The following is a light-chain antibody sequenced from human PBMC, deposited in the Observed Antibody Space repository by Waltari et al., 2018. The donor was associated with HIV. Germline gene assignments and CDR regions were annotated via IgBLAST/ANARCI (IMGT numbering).Light chain of an antibody. J-gene: IGKJ2*01. CDR2: DAS. CDR3: QQRSNRPPKYT. V-gene: IGKV3-11*01. Sequence: EIVLAQSPGTLSLSPGERATLSCRASQSISSYLAWYQQKPGRAPRLLIYDASNRATGIPARFSGSGSGTDFTLTISSLEPEDFAVYYCQQRSNRPPKYTFGQGTKLEIK. CDR1: QSISSY.